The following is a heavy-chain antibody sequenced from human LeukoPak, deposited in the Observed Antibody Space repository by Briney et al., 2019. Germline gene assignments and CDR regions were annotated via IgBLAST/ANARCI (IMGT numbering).Heavy chain of an antibody. CDR1: GYSISSGYY. CDR2: IYHSGST. V-gene: IGHV4-38-2*02. Sequence: PSETLSLTCTVSGYSISSGYYWGWIRQPPGKGLQWIGTIYHSGSTFYNPPLKSRLTISVDTSKNRFSLKLSSVTAADTAMYYCARSLWFGDHMSGWFDPWGQGTLVTVSS. CDR3: ARSLWFGDHMSGWFDP. D-gene: IGHD3-10*01. J-gene: IGHJ5*02.